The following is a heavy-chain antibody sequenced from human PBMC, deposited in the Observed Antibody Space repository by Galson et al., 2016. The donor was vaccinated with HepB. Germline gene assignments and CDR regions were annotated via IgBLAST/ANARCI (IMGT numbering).Heavy chain of an antibody. D-gene: IGHD3-16*02. Sequence: SLRLSCAAAAGFDFNNAWMNWVRQAPGKGPEWVARILSKKDGGTADYTASVKDRFIISRDDSEKKLYLQMNSLKIEDTAVYYCADFYHWGGYPPWGQGTLVTVSS. CDR2: ILSKKDGGTA. V-gene: IGHV3-15*07. J-gene: IGHJ4*02. CDR1: AGFDFNNAW. CDR3: ADFYHWGGYPP.